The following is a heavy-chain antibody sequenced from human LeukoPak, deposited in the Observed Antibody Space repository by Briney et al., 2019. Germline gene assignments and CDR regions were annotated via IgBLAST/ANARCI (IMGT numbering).Heavy chain of an antibody. CDR2: IYYSGST. CDR1: GGSISSSSYY. J-gene: IGHJ6*02. V-gene: IGHV4-39*07. CDR3: AREAPLGYYYYGMDV. Sequence: KPSETLSLTCTVSGGSISSSSYYWGWIRQPPGKGLEWIGSIYYSGSTYYNPSLKSRVTISVDTSKNQFSLKLSSVTAADTAVYYCAREAPLGYYYYGMDVWGQGTTVIVSS.